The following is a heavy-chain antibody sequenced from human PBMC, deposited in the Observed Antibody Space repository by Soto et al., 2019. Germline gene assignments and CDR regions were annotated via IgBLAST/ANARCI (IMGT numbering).Heavy chain of an antibody. CDR3: AKDRDDYYGSASYYAMDV. CDR1: GFSFEDYA. V-gene: IGHV3-9*01. D-gene: IGHD3-10*01. J-gene: IGHJ6*02. Sequence: EVQLVESGGGLVQPGRSLRLSCVGSGFSFEDYAMHWVRQAPGKGLEWVSGISWNTCSIGYADSVKGRFTISRDNIKSSLYLQMNSVRPDDTARYYCAKDRDDYYGSASYYAMDVWGRGTTVSVSS. CDR2: ISWNTCSI.